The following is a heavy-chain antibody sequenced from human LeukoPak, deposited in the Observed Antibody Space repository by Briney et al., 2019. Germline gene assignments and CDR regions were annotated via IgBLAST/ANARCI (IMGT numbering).Heavy chain of an antibody. V-gene: IGHV4-31*11. CDR2: ISKSGTT. CDR3: ARDVVVTSSPDAFDI. CDR1: GDSVTSGGYF. Sequence: SETLSLTCAVSGDSVTSGGYFWTWIRQHPGKGLEWIDSISKSGTTSYNPSLKSRVSISLDTSNNHFPLRLGSVTAADTAVYFCARDVVVTSSPDAFDIWGQGTMVTVSS. D-gene: IGHD2-21*02. J-gene: IGHJ3*02.